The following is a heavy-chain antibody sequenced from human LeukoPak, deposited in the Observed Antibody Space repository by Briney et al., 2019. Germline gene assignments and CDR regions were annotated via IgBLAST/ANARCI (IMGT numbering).Heavy chain of an antibody. CDR3: AREMGAISAFDI. CDR2: INPNSGGT. D-gene: IGHD1-26*01. V-gene: IGHV1-2*02. Sequence: ASVKVSCKASGYTFTGYYMHWVRQAPGQGLEWMGWINPNSGGTNYAQEFQGRVTMTRDTSISTAYMELSRLRSDDTAVYYCAREMGAISAFDIWGQGTMVTVSS. CDR1: GYTFTGYY. J-gene: IGHJ3*02.